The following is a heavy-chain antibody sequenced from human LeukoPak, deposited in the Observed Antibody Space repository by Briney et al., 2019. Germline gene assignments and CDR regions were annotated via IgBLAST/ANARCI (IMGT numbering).Heavy chain of an antibody. CDR3: ARLEDLYCSGGSCYSHYFDY. D-gene: IGHD2-15*01. J-gene: IGHJ4*02. V-gene: IGHV5-10-1*01. CDR2: IDPSDSYT. CDR1: GYSFTSYW. Sequence: GESLKISCKGSGYSFTSYWISWVRQMPGKGLEWVGRIDPSDSYTNYSPSFQGHVTISADKSISTAYLQWSSLKASDTAMYYCARLEDLYCSGGSCYSHYFDYWGQGTLVTVSS.